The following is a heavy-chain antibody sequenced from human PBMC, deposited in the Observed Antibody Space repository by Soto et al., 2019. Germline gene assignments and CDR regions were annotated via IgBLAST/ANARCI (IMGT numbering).Heavy chain of an antibody. V-gene: IGHV4-59*08. CDR1: GGSISSYY. D-gene: IGHD3-3*01. J-gene: IGHJ4*02. CDR2: IYYSGST. CDR3: ARHAGDVWTYLDY. Sequence: SETLSLTCTVSGGSISSYYWSWIRQPPGKGLEWIGYIYYSGSTNYNPSLKSRVTISVDTSKNQFSLKLSSVTAADTAVYYCARHAGDVWTYLDYWGQGTLVTVSS.